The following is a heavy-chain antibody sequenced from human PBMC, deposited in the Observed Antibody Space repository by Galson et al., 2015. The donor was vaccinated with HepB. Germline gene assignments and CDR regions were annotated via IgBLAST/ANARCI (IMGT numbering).Heavy chain of an antibody. CDR3: ARHGPEESVVVPAAIPNSYYYYGMDV. Sequence: QSGAEVTKPGESLRISCKGSGYSFTSYWISWVRQMPGKGLEWMGIIYPGDSDTRYSPSFQGQVTISADKSISTAYLQWSSLKASDTAMYYCARHGPEESVVVPAAIPNSYYYYGMDVWGQGTTVTVSS. CDR1: GYSFTSYW. V-gene: IGHV5-51*01. J-gene: IGHJ6*02. D-gene: IGHD2-2*02. CDR2: IYPGDSDT.